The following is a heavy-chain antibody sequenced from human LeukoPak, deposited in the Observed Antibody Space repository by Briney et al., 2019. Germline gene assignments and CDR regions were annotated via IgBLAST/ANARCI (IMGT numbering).Heavy chain of an antibody. CDR2: ISSSSSTT. CDR1: GFTFSSYS. Sequence: GGSLRLSCAASGFTFSSYSMNWVRQAPGKGLEWVSYISSSSSTTYYADSVKGRFTISRDNSKNTLYLQMNSLRAEDTAVYYCAKDRGRWELRGWGQGTLVTVSS. J-gene: IGHJ4*02. V-gene: IGHV3-48*01. CDR3: AKDRGRWELRG. D-gene: IGHD1-26*01.